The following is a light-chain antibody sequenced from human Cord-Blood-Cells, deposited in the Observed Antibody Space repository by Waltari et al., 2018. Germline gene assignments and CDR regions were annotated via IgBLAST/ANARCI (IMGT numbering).Light chain of an antibody. V-gene: IGKV1-39*01. CDR3: QQSYSTPCT. CDR2: AAS. J-gene: IGKJ3*01. CDR1: QSISSY. Sequence: DIQMTQSPSSLSASVGDRVTITCRASQSISSYFNWYQQKPGKAPKLLIYAASSLQSGVPSRFSGSGSGTDFTLTISSLQPEDVATYYCQQSYSTPCTFGPGTKVDIK.